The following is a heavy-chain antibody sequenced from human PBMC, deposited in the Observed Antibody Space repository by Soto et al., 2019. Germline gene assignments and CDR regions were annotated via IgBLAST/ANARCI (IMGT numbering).Heavy chain of an antibody. Sequence: SETLSLTCAVSGYFISSGYYWGWIRQPPGKGLEWIGSMFHSGSTHYNPSLKSRVTISVDTSKNHFSLRLSSVTASDTAVYYCARGHIVVVPTVGRFDPWGQGTLVTVSS. V-gene: IGHV4-38-2*01. J-gene: IGHJ5*02. CDR1: GYFISSGYY. CDR3: ARGHIVVVPTVGRFDP. D-gene: IGHD2-2*01. CDR2: MFHSGST.